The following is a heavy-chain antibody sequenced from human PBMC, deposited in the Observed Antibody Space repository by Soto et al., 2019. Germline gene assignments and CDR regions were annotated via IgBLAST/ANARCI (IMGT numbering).Heavy chain of an antibody. CDR2: ISYDGSNK. Sequence: PVGSLRLSCAASGFTFSSYGMHWVRQAPGKGLEWVAVISYDGSNKYYADSVKGRFTISRDNSKNTLYLQMNSLRAEDTAVYYCAKDRGYCSSTSCYHNYYYYGMDVWGQGATVTVSS. D-gene: IGHD2-2*01. J-gene: IGHJ6*02. V-gene: IGHV3-30*18. CDR1: GFTFSSYG. CDR3: AKDRGYCSSTSCYHNYYYYGMDV.